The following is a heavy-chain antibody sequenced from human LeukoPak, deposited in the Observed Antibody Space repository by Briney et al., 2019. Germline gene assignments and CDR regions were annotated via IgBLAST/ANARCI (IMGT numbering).Heavy chain of an antibody. Sequence: QPGGSLRLSCAASGFTFSSYAMHWVRQAPGKGLEYVSAISSNGGSTYYANSVKGRFTISRDNSKNTLYLQMGGLRAEDMAVYYCARGGSAAGKVGYFDYWGQGTLVTVSS. CDR1: GFTFSSYA. D-gene: IGHD6-13*01. CDR2: ISSNGGST. J-gene: IGHJ4*02. V-gene: IGHV3-64*01. CDR3: ARGGSAAGKVGYFDY.